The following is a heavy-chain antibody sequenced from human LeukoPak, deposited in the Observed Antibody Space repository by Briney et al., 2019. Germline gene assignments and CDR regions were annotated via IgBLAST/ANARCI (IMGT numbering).Heavy chain of an antibody. J-gene: IGHJ4*02. CDR1: GYTLTELS. CDR3: ATGLTYYYDRPQPN. V-gene: IGHV1-24*01. D-gene: IGHD3-22*01. Sequence: GASVKVSCKVSGYTLTELSMHWVRQAPGKGLEWMGGFDPEDGETIYAQKFQGRVTMTEDTSTDTAYMELSSLRSEDTAVYYCATGLTYYYDRPQPNWGQGTLVTVSS. CDR2: FDPEDGET.